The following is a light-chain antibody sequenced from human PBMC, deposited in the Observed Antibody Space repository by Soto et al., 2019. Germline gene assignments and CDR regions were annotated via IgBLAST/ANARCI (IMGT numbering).Light chain of an antibody. J-gene: IGKJ1*01. CDR1: QSVSSSY. V-gene: IGKV3-20*01. CDR3: QQYGSSPWT. CDR2: GAS. Sequence: EIVLTQSPGTLSLSPGEGATLSCRASQSVSSSYLAWYQQKPGQAPRPLIYGASSRATGIPDRFSGCGSGTDFTLTISRLEPEDVAVYYCQQYGSSPWTFGQGTKVDIK.